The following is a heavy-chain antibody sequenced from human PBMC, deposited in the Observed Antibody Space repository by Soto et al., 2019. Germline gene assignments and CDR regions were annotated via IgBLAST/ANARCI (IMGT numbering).Heavy chain of an antibody. D-gene: IGHD5-18*01. CDR1: GFTFSDHY. Sequence: PGGSLRLSCAASGFTFSDHYMDWVRQAPGKGLEWVGRTRNKANSYTTEYAASVKGRFTISRDDSKNSLYLQMNSLKTEDTAVYYCARDTAMVTDYYYYGMDVWGQGTTVTVSS. CDR3: ARDTAMVTDYYYYGMDV. V-gene: IGHV3-72*01. CDR2: TRNKANSYTT. J-gene: IGHJ6*02.